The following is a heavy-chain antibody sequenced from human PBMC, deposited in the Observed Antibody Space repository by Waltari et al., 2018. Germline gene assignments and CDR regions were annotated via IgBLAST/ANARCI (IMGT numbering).Heavy chain of an antibody. CDR3: ARELLEGQRVGYFDY. CDR1: GYSISSGYY. J-gene: IGHJ4*02. D-gene: IGHD6-6*01. V-gene: IGHV4-38-2*02. Sequence: QVQLQESGPGLVKPSETLSLTCAVSGYSISSGYYWGWIRQPPGKGLEWIGSIYHSGSTYYNPYLRSRVTISVDTSKNQFSLKLSSVTAADTAVYSCARELLEGQRVGYFDYWGQGTLVTVSS. CDR2: IYHSGST.